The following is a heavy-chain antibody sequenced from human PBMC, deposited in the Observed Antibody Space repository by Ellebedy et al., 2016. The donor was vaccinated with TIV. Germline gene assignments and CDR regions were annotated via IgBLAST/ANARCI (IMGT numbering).Heavy chain of an antibody. CDR2: ISAHTGNT. CDR1: GYDFARYS. Sequence: AASVKVSCKASGYDFARYSVSWVRQAPGQGLEWMGWISAHTGNTNYAQKFQGRVSLTTDLSTSTAYMELRSLRSDDTAVYYCARDMVQGMVSRYLWFDYWGQGTLVTVSS. D-gene: IGHD5/OR15-5a*01. CDR3: ARDMVQGMVSRYLWFDY. V-gene: IGHV1-18*04. J-gene: IGHJ4*02.